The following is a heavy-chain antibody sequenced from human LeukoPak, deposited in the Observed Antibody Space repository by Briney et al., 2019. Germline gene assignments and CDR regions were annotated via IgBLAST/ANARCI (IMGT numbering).Heavy chain of an antibody. CDR3: AKGGYCSSTSCYGYFDS. Sequence: GGSLRLSCAASGFTFSSYAMSWVCQAPGKGLEWVSAISGSGGSTFYADSVKGRFTISRDNSENTLYLQMNSLRAEDTAVYYCAKGGYCSSTSCYGYFDSWGQGTLVTVSS. J-gene: IGHJ4*02. CDR2: ISGSGGST. D-gene: IGHD2-2*01. V-gene: IGHV3-23*01. CDR1: GFTFSSYA.